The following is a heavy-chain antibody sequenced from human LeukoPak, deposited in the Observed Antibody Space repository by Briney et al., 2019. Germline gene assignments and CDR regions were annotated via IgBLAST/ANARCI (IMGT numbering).Heavy chain of an antibody. D-gene: IGHD6-19*01. CDR3: AREAGASGWYLDAFDI. Sequence: GGSLRLSCAASGFTFSSYAMHWVRQAPGKGLEWVAVISYDGSNKYYADSVKGRFTISRDNSKNTLYLQMNSLRSDDTAVYYCAREAGASGWYLDAFDIWGQGTMVTVSS. J-gene: IGHJ3*02. V-gene: IGHV3-30*04. CDR2: ISYDGSNK. CDR1: GFTFSSYA.